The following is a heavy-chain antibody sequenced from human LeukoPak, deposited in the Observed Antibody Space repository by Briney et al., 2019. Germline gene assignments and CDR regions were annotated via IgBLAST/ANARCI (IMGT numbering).Heavy chain of an antibody. J-gene: IGHJ4*02. CDR2: IYYSGST. D-gene: IGHD2-15*01. CDR1: GGSISSGGYY. V-gene: IGHV4-31*03. CDR3: ARGSRVCSGGSCYYFDY. Sequence: SQTLSLTCTVSGGSISSGGYYWSWIRQHPGKGLEGIGYIYYSGSTYYNPSLKSRVTISVDTSKNQFSLKLSSVTAADTAVYYCARGSRVCSGGSCYYFDYWGQGTLVTVSS.